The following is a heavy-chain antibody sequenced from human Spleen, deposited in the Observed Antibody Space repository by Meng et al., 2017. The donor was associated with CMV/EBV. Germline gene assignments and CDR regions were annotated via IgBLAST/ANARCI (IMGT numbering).Heavy chain of an antibody. J-gene: IGHJ4*02. CDR2: IYYSGST. CDR3: ARVRHPYSSSWYPDY. V-gene: IGHV4-61*01. CDR1: GGSVSSGSYY. D-gene: IGHD6-13*01. Sequence: GGSVSSGSYYWSWIRQPPGKGLEWIGYIYYSGSTNYSPSHYSRVTMSVDTSKNQFSLKVSSVTAADTAVYYCARVRHPYSSSWYPDYWGQGTLVTVSS.